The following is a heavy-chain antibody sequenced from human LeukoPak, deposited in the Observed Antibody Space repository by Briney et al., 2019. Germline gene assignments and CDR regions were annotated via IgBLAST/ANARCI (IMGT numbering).Heavy chain of an antibody. J-gene: IGHJ3*02. V-gene: IGHV3-66*01. CDR2: IFSGGGT. CDR1: GFTVSSSY. D-gene: IGHD2-15*01. CDR3: ARGGVVYPDSFDI. Sequence: GGSLRLSCAASGFTVSSSYMNWVRQAPGKGLEWVSLIFSGGGTYYADSVKGRFTISRDNSKNTLFLQMNSLRAEDTAVYYCARGGVVYPDSFDIWGRGTMVTVSS.